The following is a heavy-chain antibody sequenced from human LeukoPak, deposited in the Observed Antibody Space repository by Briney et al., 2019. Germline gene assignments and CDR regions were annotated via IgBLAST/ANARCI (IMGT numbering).Heavy chain of an antibody. D-gene: IGHD3-22*01. Sequence: GGSLRLSCAASGLNFSSYSMNWVRQAPGKGLEWVSSISSSSSFRYYADSVKGRFTISRDNAKNSLDLQMNSLRAEDTAVYYCARESSGYSYWGQGTLVTVSS. CDR2: ISSSSSFR. J-gene: IGHJ4*02. CDR3: ARESSGYSY. CDR1: GLNFSSYS. V-gene: IGHV3-21*01.